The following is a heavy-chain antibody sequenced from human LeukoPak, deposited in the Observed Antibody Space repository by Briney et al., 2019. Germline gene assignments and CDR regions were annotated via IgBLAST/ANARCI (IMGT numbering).Heavy chain of an antibody. V-gene: IGHV3-30*18. D-gene: IGHD6-6*01. CDR2: ISYDGSNK. CDR1: GFTFSSYG. J-gene: IGHJ4*02. Sequence: PGRSLRLCCAASGFTFSSYGMHWVRQAPGKGLEWVAVISYDGSNKYYADSVKGRFTISRDNSKNTLYLQMNSLRAEDTAVYYCAKDEQLAFDYWGQGTLVTVSS. CDR3: AKDEQLAFDY.